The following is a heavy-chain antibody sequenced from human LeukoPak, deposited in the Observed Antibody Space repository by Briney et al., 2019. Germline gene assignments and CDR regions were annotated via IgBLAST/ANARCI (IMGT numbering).Heavy chain of an antibody. CDR2: IKSKTDGGTT. CDR3: TTDTTYYCDSSASSEGY. V-gene: IGHV3-15*01. CDR1: GFTFSNAW. D-gene: IGHD3-22*01. Sequence: GGSLRLSCAASGFTFSNAWMSWVRQAPGKGLEWVGSIKSKTDGGTTDYAAPVKGRFTISRDDSKNTLYLQMNSLKTEDTAVYYCTTDTTYYCDSSASSEGYWGQGTLVTVSS. J-gene: IGHJ4*02.